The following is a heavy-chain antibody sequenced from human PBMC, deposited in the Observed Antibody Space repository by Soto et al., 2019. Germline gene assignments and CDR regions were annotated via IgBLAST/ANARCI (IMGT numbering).Heavy chain of an antibody. Sequence: TLSLTCTVSGGSISSGGYHWSWIRQHPGKGLEWIGYIYYSGSTYYNPSLKSRVTISVDTSKNQFSLKLSSVTAADTAVYYCARSTHYGDYVFDNWGQGTLVTVSS. J-gene: IGHJ4*02. V-gene: IGHV4-31*03. CDR3: ARSTHYGDYVFDN. D-gene: IGHD4-17*01. CDR2: IYYSGST. CDR1: GGSISSGGYH.